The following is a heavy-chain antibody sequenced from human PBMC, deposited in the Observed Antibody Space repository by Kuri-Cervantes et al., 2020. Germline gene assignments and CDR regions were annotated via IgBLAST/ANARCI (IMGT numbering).Heavy chain of an antibody. CDR1: GFTFSSYA. CDR3: AKDAARGYSYYYYYGMDV. CDR2: ISSNGGST. Sequence: GGSLRLSCAASGFTFSSYAMHWVRQAPGKGLEYVSAISSNGGSTYYAGSVKGRFTISRDNSKNTLYLQMNSLRAEDTAVYYCAKDAARGYSYYYYYGMDVWGQGTTVTVSS. J-gene: IGHJ6*02. D-gene: IGHD5-18*01. V-gene: IGHV3-64*02.